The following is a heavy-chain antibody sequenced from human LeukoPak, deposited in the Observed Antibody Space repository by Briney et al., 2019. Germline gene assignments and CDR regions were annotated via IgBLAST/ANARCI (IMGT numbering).Heavy chain of an antibody. CDR1: GFTFSSYG. D-gene: IGHD6-19*01. J-gene: IGHJ3*02. V-gene: IGHV3-30*18. CDR2: ISYDGSNK. Sequence: GRSLRLSCAASGFTFSSYGMHWVRQAPGKGLEWVAVISYDGSNKYYADSVKGRFTISRDNSKNTLYLQMNSLRAEDTAVYYCAKAPAVPHAFDIWGQGTMVTVSS. CDR3: AKAPAVPHAFDI.